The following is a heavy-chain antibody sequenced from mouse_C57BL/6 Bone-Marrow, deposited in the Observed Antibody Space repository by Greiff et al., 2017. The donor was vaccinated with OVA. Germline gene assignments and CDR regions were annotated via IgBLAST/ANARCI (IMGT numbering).Heavy chain of an antibody. CDR2: IDPSDSET. CDR1: GYTFTSYW. D-gene: IGHD3-2*02. V-gene: IGHV1-52*01. Sequence: QVQLQQPGAELVRPGSSVKLSCKASGYTFTSYWMHWVKQRPIQGLEWIGNIDPSDSETHYTQKFKDKATLTVDKSSSTAYMQLSSLTSEDSAVYSCEKRGEIRVRGWYYFDYWGQGTTLTVSS. J-gene: IGHJ2*01. CDR3: EKRGEIRVRGWYYFDY.